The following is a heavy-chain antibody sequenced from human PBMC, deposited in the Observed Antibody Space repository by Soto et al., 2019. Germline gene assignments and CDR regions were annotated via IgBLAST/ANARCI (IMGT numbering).Heavy chain of an antibody. CDR1: GGSFCGYI. CDR3: TRGLFSRSSYSGSWYYFDS. D-gene: IGHD1-26*01. V-gene: IGHV4-34*01. J-gene: IGHJ4*02. CDR2: INHSGSS. Sequence: ETLSLTCAVSGGSFCGYIWTWIRQTPGKGLQWIGQINHSGSSIYNPSLKNRVTISTMSNNKFSLELSSVTAADTAVYYCTRGLFSRSSYSGSWYYFDSWGQGTMVTVSS.